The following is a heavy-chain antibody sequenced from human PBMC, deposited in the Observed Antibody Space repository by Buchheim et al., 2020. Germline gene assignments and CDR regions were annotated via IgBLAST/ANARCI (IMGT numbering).Heavy chain of an antibody. D-gene: IGHD5-18*01. V-gene: IGHV4-34*01. Sequence: QVQLQQWGAGLLKPSETLSLTCAVYGGSFSGYYWSWIRQPPGKGLEWIGEINHSGSTNYNPSLKSRVTISVDTSKNQFSLKLSSVTAADTAVYYCARRPGYSYGYGYYYYYGMDVWGQGTT. CDR1: GGSFSGYY. J-gene: IGHJ6*02. CDR2: INHSGST. CDR3: ARRPGYSYGYGYYYYYGMDV.